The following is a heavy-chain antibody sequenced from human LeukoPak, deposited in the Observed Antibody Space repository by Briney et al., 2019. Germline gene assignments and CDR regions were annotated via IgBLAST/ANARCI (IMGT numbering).Heavy chain of an antibody. CDR2: IYYSGST. V-gene: IGHV4-39*07. CDR3: AREVTMVRGGWFDP. D-gene: IGHD3-10*01. CDR1: GGSISSTSYY. Sequence: KTSETLSLTCTVSGGSISSTSYYWGWIRQPPGKGLEWIGSIYYSGSTYYNPSLKSRVTISVDTSKNQFSLKLSSVTAADTAVYYCAREVTMVRGGWFDPWGQGTLVTVSS. J-gene: IGHJ5*02.